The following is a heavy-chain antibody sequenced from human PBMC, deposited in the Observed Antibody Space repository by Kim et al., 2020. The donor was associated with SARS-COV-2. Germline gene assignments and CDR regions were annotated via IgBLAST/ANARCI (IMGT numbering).Heavy chain of an antibody. D-gene: IGHD4-4*01. CDR1: GGSISCGGYY. CDR2: IYYSGST. V-gene: IGHV4-31*03. J-gene: IGHJ4*02. Sequence: SETLSLTCTVSGGSISCGGYYWSWIRQHPGKGLEWIGYIYYSGSTYYNPSLKSRVTISVDTSKNQFSLKLSSVTAADTAVYYCARSQTVTGGRRFDYWGQGTLVTVSS. CDR3: ARSQTVTGGRRFDY.